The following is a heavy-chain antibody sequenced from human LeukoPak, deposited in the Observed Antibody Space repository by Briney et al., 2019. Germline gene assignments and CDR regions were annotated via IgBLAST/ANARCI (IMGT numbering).Heavy chain of an antibody. CDR1: GYSISSGYY. D-gene: IGHD3-22*01. V-gene: IGHV4-38-2*02. CDR2: IYHSGST. J-gene: IGHJ4*02. Sequence: PSETLSLTCTISGYSISSGYYWGWIRQPPGKGLEWIGSIYHSGSTYYNPSLKSRVTISVDTSKNQFSLKLSSVTAADTAVYYCARDSHLPVVTTYYFDYWGQGTLVTVSS. CDR3: ARDSHLPVVTTYYFDY.